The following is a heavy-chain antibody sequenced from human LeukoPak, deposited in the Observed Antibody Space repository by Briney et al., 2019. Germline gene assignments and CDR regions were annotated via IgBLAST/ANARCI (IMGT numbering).Heavy chain of an antibody. D-gene: IGHD2-2*01. CDR3: ARDYCSTTSCLDY. J-gene: IGHJ4*02. Sequence: AGGSLRLSCAASGFTFSSHGMHWVRQAPGKGLEWVAVIWYDGSKKYYADSVKGRFTISRDDSKNTLYLQMNSLRGDDTAFYYCARDYCSTTSCLDYWGQGTLVTVSS. V-gene: IGHV3-33*01. CDR1: GFTFSSHG. CDR2: IWYDGSKK.